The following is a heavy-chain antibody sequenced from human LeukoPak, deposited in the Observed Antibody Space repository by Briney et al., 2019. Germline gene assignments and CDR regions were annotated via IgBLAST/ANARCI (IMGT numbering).Heavy chain of an antibody. Sequence: GGSLRLSCAASGFTVSSNYMNWVRQAPGKGLEWVGFIRSKAYGGTTEYAASVKGRFTISRDDSKSIAYLQMNSLKTEDTAVYYCTRGRRATHDYWGRGTLVTVSS. V-gene: IGHV3-49*04. J-gene: IGHJ4*02. CDR2: IRSKAYGGTT. CDR1: GFTVSSNY. CDR3: TRGRRATHDY. D-gene: IGHD1-26*01.